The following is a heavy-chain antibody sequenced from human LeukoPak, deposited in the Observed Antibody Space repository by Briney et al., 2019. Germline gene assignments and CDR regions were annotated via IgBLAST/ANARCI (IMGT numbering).Heavy chain of an antibody. Sequence: PGGSLRLSCAASGFTFSSYSMNWVGQAPGKGLEWVSSISSSSSYIYYADSVKGRFTISRDNAKNSLYPQMNSLRAEDTAVYYCARAGYCSSTSCYTFDYWGQGTLVTVSS. CDR1: GFTFSSYS. CDR2: ISSSSSYI. J-gene: IGHJ4*01. D-gene: IGHD2-2*02. CDR3: ARAGYCSSTSCYTFDY. V-gene: IGHV3-21*01.